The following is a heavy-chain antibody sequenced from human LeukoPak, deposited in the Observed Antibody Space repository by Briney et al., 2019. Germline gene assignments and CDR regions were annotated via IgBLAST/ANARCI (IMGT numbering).Heavy chain of an antibody. CDR2: TYYRSKWYN. D-gene: IGHD6-6*01. Sequence: SQTLSLTCAISGDSVSSKSAAWNWIRQSPSRGLEWLGRTYYRSKWYNDYAVSVKSRISVNPDTTKNQFSLQLSSVTPEDTAVYYCARTSIAARKGVFDYWGQGTLVTVSS. CDR3: ARTSIAARKGVFDY. J-gene: IGHJ4*02. V-gene: IGHV6-1*01. CDR1: GDSVSSKSAA.